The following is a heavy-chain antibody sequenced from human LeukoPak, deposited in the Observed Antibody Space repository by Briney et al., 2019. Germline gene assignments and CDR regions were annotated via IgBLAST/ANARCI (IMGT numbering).Heavy chain of an antibody. V-gene: IGHV3-33*06. CDR1: GFTFSSYG. J-gene: IGHJ4*02. CDR2: IWNDGSNK. D-gene: IGHD6-13*01. Sequence: GGSLRLSCAASGFTFSSYGMHWVRQAPGKGLEWVAVIWNDGSNKYYADSVKGRFTISRDNSKNTLYLQMNSLRAEDTAVYYCAKASPPSGSSWYSLVDYWGQGTLVTVSS. CDR3: AKASPPSGSSWYSLVDY.